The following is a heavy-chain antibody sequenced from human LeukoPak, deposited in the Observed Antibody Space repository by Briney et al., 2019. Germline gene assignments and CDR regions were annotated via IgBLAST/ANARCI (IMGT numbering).Heavy chain of an antibody. D-gene: IGHD6-19*01. V-gene: IGHV4-38-2*01. CDR3: ARSSGWYLYYFDY. CDR2: IYHSGST. J-gene: IGHJ4*02. Sequence: PSETLSLTCGVSGASITNDNWWSWIRQPPGKGLEWIGSIYHSGSTYYNPSLKSRVTISVDTSKNQFSLKLSSVTAADTAVYYCARSSGWYLYYFDYWGPGTLVTVSS. CDR1: GASITNDNW.